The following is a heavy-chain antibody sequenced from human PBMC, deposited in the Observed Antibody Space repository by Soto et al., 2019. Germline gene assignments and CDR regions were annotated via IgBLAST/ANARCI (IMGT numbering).Heavy chain of an antibody. CDR2: INAGNGNT. CDR1: GYTFTSYA. CDR3: ARDMGFGLSDY. J-gene: IGHJ4*02. D-gene: IGHD3-10*01. Sequence: QVQLVQSGAEVKKPGASVKVSCKASGYTFTSYAMHWVRQAPGQRLEWMGWINAGNGNTKYSQKCQGRFTITRDTSASTAYMELSSLRSEDTAVYYCARDMGFGLSDYWGQGTLVTVSS. V-gene: IGHV1-3*01.